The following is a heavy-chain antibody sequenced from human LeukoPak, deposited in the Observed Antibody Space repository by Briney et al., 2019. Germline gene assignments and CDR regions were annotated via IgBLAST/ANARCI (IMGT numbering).Heavy chain of an antibody. Sequence: SETLSLTCTVSGGSISRSSYYWVWIRQPPGKGLEWIGSIYYSGSTYYNPSLKSRVTISVDTSKNQFSLKLSSVTAADTAAYYCARLYDTSGYFYWYFDLWGRGTLVTVSS. V-gene: IGHV4-39*01. D-gene: IGHD3-22*01. CDR3: ARLYDTSGYFYWYFDL. CDR2: IYYSGST. CDR1: GGSISRSSYY. J-gene: IGHJ2*01.